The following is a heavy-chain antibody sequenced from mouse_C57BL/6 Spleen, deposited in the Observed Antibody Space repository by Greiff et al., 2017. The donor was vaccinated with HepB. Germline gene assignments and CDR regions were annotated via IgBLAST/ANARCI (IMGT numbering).Heavy chain of an antibody. CDR3: AEGYGSSFWYFDG. CDR1: GYAFTNYL. D-gene: IGHD1-1*01. CDR2: INPGSGGT. Sequence: QVQLQQSGAELVRPGTSVKVSCKASGYAFTNYLIEWVKQRPGQGLEWIGVINPGSGGTNYNEKFKGKATLTADKSSSTAYMQLSSLTSEDSAVYACAEGYGSSFWYFDGWGTGTTVTVSS. J-gene: IGHJ1*03. V-gene: IGHV1-54*01.